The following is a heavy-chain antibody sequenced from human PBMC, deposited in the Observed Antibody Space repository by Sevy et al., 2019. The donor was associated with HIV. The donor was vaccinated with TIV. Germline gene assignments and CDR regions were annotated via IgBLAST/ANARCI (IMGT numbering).Heavy chain of an antibody. CDR3: VREGLGGFSYSLDC. Sequence: GGSLRLSCAASGFTFSRYWMSWVRQAPGKGLEWVATMKEDGSEKSYVESVKGRFTISRDNAKNSLYLQMNSLRVDDTALYYCVREGLGGFSYSLDCWGQGTLVTVSS. J-gene: IGHJ4*02. D-gene: IGHD5-18*01. CDR1: GFTFSRYW. CDR2: MKEDGSEK. V-gene: IGHV3-7*01.